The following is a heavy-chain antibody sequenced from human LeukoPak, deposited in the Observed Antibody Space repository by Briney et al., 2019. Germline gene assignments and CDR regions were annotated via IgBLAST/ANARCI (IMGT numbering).Heavy chain of an antibody. CDR2: IYWNDDK. J-gene: IGHJ4*02. CDR1: GFSLSTSGVG. Sequence: GPTLVNPTQTLTLTCTFSGFSLSTSGVGVGWIRQPPGKALEWLALIYWNDDKRYSPSLKSRLTITKDTSKNQVVLTMTNMDPVDTATYYCAHLPVGDTRWDFDYDILTGYSKYYFDYWGQGTLVTVSS. V-gene: IGHV2-5*01. D-gene: IGHD3-9*01. CDR3: AHLPVGDTRWDFDYDILTGYSKYYFDY.